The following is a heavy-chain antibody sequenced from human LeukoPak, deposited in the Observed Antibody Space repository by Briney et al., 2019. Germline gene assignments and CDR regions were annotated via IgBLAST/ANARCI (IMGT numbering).Heavy chain of an antibody. J-gene: IGHJ6*03. CDR3: ARSGPNCSSTSCYTPLGMDV. CDR2: IYYSGST. V-gene: IGHV4-31*03. D-gene: IGHD2-2*02. Sequence: SETLSLTCTVSGGSISSGGYCWSWIRQHPGKGLEWIGYIYYSGSTYYNPSLKSRATISVDTSKNQFSLKLSSVTAADTAVYYCARSGPNCSSTSCYTPLGMDVWGKGTTVTVSS. CDR1: GGSISSGGYC.